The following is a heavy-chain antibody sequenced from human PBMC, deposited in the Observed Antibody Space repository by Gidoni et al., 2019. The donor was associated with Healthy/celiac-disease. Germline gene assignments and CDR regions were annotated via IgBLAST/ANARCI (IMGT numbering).Heavy chain of an antibody. CDR1: GFTFNSYG. CDR2: ISSSSSYI. V-gene: IGHV3-21*01. J-gene: IGHJ6*02. Sequence: EVQLVESGGGLVKPGGALRLSCQAPGFTFNSYGMNWVRQAHGKGLEWVSSISSSSSYIYYADSVKGRFTISRDNAKNSLYLQMNSLRAEDTAVYYCARVADWNDAVYYYYGMDVWGQGTTVTVSS. D-gene: IGHD1-1*01. CDR3: ARVADWNDAVYYYYGMDV.